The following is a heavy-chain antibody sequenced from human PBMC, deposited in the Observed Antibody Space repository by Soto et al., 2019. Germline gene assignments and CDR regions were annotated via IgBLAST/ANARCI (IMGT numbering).Heavy chain of an antibody. D-gene: IGHD2-15*01. J-gene: IGHJ6*03. CDR3: ARDSAFCCGINCRRGSIYYYYMDV. V-gene: IGHV3-7*01. CDR1: GFTFSGHW. Sequence: GGSLRLSCAASGFTFSGHWMSWVRQAPGKGLEWVAHIKQDGSETFYVGSVKGRFTISRDNAKNSLDLQMNSLRAEDTALYYCARDSAFCCGINCRRGSIYYYYMDVWGNGTTVTVSS. CDR2: IKQDGSET.